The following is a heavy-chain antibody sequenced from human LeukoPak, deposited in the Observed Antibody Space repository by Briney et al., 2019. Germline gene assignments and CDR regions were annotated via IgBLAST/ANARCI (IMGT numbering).Heavy chain of an antibody. Sequence: GASVKVSCKASRGTLSSYAISWVPQAPGQGLEWMGGIIPIFGTANYAQKFQGRVKITTDESTSTAYMELSSLRSADTAVYYCASGYCSGGSCLSYMDVWGQGTTVTVSS. CDR2: IIPIFGTA. CDR1: RGTLSSYA. D-gene: IGHD2-15*01. J-gene: IGHJ6*03. V-gene: IGHV1-69*05. CDR3: ASGYCSGGSCLSYMDV.